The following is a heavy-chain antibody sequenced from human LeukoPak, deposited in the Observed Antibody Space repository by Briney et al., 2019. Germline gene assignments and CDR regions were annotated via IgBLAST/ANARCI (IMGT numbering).Heavy chain of an antibody. Sequence: PSETLSLTCTVSGDSISSGDHYWSWIRPPPGKGLEWVGYIHYSGSTYYNPSLNGRVIISVDMSKNLLSLSLHSLTAADSAVYYCARAGADKNSWYYFDYWGQGTLVTVSS. CDR2: IHYSGST. D-gene: IGHD2/OR15-2a*01. V-gene: IGHV4-30-4*01. CDR1: GDSISSGDHY. J-gene: IGHJ4*02. CDR3: ARAGADKNSWYYFDY.